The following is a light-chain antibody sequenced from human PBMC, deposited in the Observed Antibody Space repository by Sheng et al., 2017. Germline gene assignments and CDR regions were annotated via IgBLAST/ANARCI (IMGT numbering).Light chain of an antibody. Sequence: QLVLTQSPSASASLGVSVKFTCTLSRHRMASAAPREGPSALDEPYSNDSHTKGDGIPDDFSGSSSGAERYFTISSLQSEDEADSYCQTWGTGIEVFGGGTKLSVL. CDR1: R. CDR3: QTWGTGIEV. J-gene: IGLJ3*02. CDR2: YSNDSH. V-gene: IGLV4-69*01.